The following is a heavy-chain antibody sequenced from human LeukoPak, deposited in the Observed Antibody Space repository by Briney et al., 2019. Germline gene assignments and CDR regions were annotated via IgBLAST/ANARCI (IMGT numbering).Heavy chain of an antibody. CDR3: ARDFELIWFGELSVFDY. J-gene: IGHJ4*02. CDR2: ISYDGSNK. Sequence: PGGSLRLSCAASGFTFSSYAMHWVRQAPGKGLEWVAVISYDGSNKYYADSVKGRFTISRDNAKSSLYLQMNSLRADDTAVYYCARDFELIWFGELSVFDYWGQGTLVTVSS. D-gene: IGHD3-10*01. V-gene: IGHV3-30*04. CDR1: GFTFSSYA.